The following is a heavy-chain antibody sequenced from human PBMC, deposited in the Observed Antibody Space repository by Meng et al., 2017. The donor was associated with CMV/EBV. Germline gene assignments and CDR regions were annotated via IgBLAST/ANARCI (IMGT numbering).Heavy chain of an antibody. CDR3: ARESMVRGEY. V-gene: IGHV4-34*01. D-gene: IGHD3-10*01. CDR2: INHSGST. CDR1: GGSFSGYY. Sequence: QVPVHQWGAGLLKPLDTLPLPCAVYGGSFSGYYWSWIRQPPGKGLEWIGEINHSGSTNYNPSLKSRVTISVDTSKNQFSLKLSSVTAADTAVYYCARESMVRGEYWGQGTLVTVSS. J-gene: IGHJ4*02.